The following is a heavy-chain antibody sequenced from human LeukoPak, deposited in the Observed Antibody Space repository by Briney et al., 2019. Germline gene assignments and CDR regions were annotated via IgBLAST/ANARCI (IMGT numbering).Heavy chain of an antibody. D-gene: IGHD3-22*01. CDR3: ARTYYYDSSGYYFAFDI. CDR1: GGSISSSSYY. V-gene: IGHV4-39*07. CDR2: IYYSGST. Sequence: PSETLSLTCTVSGGSISSSSYYWGWIRQPPGKGLEWIGSIYYSGSTYYNPSLKSRVTISVDTSKNQFSLKLSSVTAADTAVYYCARTYYYDSSGYYFAFDIWGQGTMVTVSS. J-gene: IGHJ3*02.